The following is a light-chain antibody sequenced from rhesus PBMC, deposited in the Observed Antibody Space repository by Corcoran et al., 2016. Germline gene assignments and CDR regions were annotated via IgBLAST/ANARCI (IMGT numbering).Light chain of an antibody. J-gene: IGKJ3*01. CDR3: QQDYSYPFT. CDR1: QSISNY. V-gene: IGKV1S9*01. CDR2: RAS. Sequence: DIQMTQSPSSLSASVGDRVTITCQASQSISNYVNWYQQKPGKFPKRLIYRASSLQSGIPSRFSGSGSGTDFTLTIRSLQPEDFATYDCQQDYSYPFTFSPGTKLDIK.